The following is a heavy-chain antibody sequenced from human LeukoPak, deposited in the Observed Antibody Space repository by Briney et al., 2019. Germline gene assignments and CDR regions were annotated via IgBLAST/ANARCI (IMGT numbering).Heavy chain of an antibody. D-gene: IGHD4-17*01. Sequence: SETLSRTCVVSGYSISSGYYWGWIRQPPGKGLEWIGSIYHSGNTYYNPSLKSRVTISVDTSKNQFSLKLSFVTAADTAVYYCARHGDYYYYGMDVWGKGTTVTVSS. CDR2: IYHSGNT. CDR3: ARHGDYYYYGMDV. J-gene: IGHJ6*04. CDR1: GYSISSGYY. V-gene: IGHV4-38-2*01.